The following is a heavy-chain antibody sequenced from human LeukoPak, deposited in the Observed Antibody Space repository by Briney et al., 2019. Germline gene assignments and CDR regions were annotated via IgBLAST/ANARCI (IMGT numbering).Heavy chain of an antibody. J-gene: IGHJ5*02. D-gene: IGHD2-15*01. V-gene: IGHV4-39*07. CDR3: ARGVGDIVVVVAADWFDP. Sequence: SETLSLTCTVSGGSISSSSYYWGWIRQPPGKGLEWIGSIYYSGSTYYNPSLKSRVTISVDTSKNQFSLKLSSVTAADTAVYYCARGVGDIVVVVAADWFDPWGQGTLVTVSS. CDR2: IYYSGST. CDR1: GGSISSSSYY.